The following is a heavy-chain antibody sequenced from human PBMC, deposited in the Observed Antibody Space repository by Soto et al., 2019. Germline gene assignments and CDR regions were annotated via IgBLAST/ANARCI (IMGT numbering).Heavy chain of an antibody. Sequence: GGSLRLSCAASGFTFSSYGMHWVRQAPGKGLEWVAVIWYDGSNKYYADSVKGRFTISRDNSKNTLYLQMNSLRAEDTAVYYCARDSDYGGGYFDYWGQGTLVTVSS. D-gene: IGHD4-17*01. CDR1: GFTFSSYG. V-gene: IGHV3-33*01. J-gene: IGHJ4*02. CDR3: ARDSDYGGGYFDY. CDR2: IWYDGSNK.